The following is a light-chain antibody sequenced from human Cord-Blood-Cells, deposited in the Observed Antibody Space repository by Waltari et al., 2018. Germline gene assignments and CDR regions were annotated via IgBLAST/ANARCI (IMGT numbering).Light chain of an antibody. V-gene: IGKV1-39*01. CDR3: QQSYRTPRT. CDR1: QSISSY. J-gene: IGKJ4*01. CDR2: AAS. Sequence: DIQMTQSPSSLSASVGDRVTITCRASQSISSYLNWYQQKPGKAPKLLIYAASSLQSGVPSRFSGSGSGTDFTLTISSLQPEDFATYYGQQSYRTPRTFGGGTKVEIK.